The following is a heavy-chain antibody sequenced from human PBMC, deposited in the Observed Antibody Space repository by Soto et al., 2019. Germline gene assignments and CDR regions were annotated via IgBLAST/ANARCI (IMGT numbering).Heavy chain of an antibody. CDR2: ISGSGGST. Sequence: VGSLRLSCAASGFTFSSYAMSWVRQAPGKGLEWVSAISGSGGSTYYADSVKGRFTISRDNSKNTLYLQMNSLRAEDTAVYYCARASLGYSSSWPGYYYGMDVWGQGTTVTVSS. D-gene: IGHD6-13*01. J-gene: IGHJ6*02. CDR3: ARASLGYSSSWPGYYYGMDV. V-gene: IGHV3-23*01. CDR1: GFTFSSYA.